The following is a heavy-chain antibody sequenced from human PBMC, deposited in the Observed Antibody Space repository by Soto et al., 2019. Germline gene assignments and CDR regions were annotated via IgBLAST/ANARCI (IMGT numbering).Heavy chain of an antibody. CDR3: ARLFPSSDFLTGSKIFVFNI. CDR2: IYYSGFT. D-gene: IGHD3-9*01. Sequence: SETLSLTCTVSGDSISSSYWSWIRQSPGKGLEWIGYIYYSGFTNYNPSLKSRVTISVDTSKNQFSLKLSSVAAADTAVFYCARLFPSSDFLTGSKIFVFNIWGQGKRVTVSS. J-gene: IGHJ3*02. CDR1: GDSISSSY. V-gene: IGHV4-59*01.